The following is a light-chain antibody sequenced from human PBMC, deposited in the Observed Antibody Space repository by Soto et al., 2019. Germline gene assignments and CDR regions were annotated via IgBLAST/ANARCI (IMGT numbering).Light chain of an antibody. CDR2: GAS. CDR1: QTLRRTY. V-gene: IGKV3-20*01. J-gene: IGKJ1*01. CDR3: QQYDNAPQT. Sequence: EIVMMQSPGSLSLCPGERVTLSCRSSQTLRRTYIAWYQQKPGQAPRVLIYGASKRATGIPDRFSGSGSGTDFSLTISSLEPEDFAVYYCQQYDNAPQTYGQGTKVDIK.